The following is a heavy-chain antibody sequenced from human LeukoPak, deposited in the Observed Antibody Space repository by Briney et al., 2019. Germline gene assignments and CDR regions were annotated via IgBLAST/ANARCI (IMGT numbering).Heavy chain of an antibody. CDR2: IYYSGST. D-gene: IGHD2-2*01. Sequence: SETLSLTCTVAAGSISSYYWSWIRQPPGEGLGWIGYIYYSGSTNYNPSLKSRVTISVDTSKNQFSLKLSSVTAADTAVYYCARYAAGDHAFDYWGQGTLVTVSS. CDR1: AGSISSYY. V-gene: IGHV4-59*08. CDR3: ARYAAGDHAFDY. J-gene: IGHJ4*02.